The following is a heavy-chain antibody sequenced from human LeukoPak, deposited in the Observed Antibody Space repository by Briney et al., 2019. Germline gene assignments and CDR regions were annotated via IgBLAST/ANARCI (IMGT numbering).Heavy chain of an antibody. J-gene: IGHJ4*02. V-gene: IGHV3-66*01. CDR2: IYSGGST. Sequence: GGSLRLSCAASGFTVSSNYMSWVRQAPGKGLEWVSVIYSGGSTYYADSVKGRFTISRDNSKNTLYLQTNSLRAEDTAVYYCARALTSSWYNYYFDYWGQGTLVTVSS. D-gene: IGHD6-13*01. CDR3: ARALTSSWYNYYFDY. CDR1: GFTVSSNY.